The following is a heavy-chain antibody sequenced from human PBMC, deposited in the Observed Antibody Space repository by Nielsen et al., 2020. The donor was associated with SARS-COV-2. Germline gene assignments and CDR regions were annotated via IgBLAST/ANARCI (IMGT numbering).Heavy chain of an antibody. V-gene: IGHV7-4-1*02. CDR2: INTNTGNP. Sequence: ASVKVSCKASGYTFTSYAMNWVRQAPGQGLEWMGWINTNTGNPTYAQGFTGRFVFSLDTSVSTAYLQISSLKAEDTAVYYCARVTGGYSPRTLMPPFGREEANNWFDPWGQGTLVTVSS. D-gene: IGHD2-8*02. J-gene: IGHJ5*02. CDR1: GYTFTSYA. CDR3: ARVTGGYSPRTLMPPFGREEANNWFDP.